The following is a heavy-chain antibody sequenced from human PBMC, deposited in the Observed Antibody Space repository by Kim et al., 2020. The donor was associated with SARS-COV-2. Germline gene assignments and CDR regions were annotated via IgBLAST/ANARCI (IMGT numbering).Heavy chain of an antibody. Sequence: TTYHNPSLKSRVTISVDTSKNQFSLKLSSVTTADTAVYYCLEGVDPVAYWGQGTLVTVSS. V-gene: IGHV4-39*01. D-gene: IGHD1-26*01. J-gene: IGHJ4*02. CDR2: TT. CDR3: LEGVDPVAY.